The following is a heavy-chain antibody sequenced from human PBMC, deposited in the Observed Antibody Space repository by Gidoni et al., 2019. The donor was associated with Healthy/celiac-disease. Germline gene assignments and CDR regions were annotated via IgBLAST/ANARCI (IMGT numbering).Heavy chain of an antibody. D-gene: IGHD3-3*01. CDR1: GSTFTSYG. Sequence: QVQLVQSGAAVKKPGASVKVSCKASGSTFTSYGISWVRQAPGQGLEWMGWISAYNGNTNYAQKLQGRVTMTTDTSTSTAYMELRSLRSDDTAVYYCARSLDYDFWSDYYYYFDYWGQGTLVTVSS. CDR2: ISAYNGNT. CDR3: ARSLDYDFWSDYYYYFDY. J-gene: IGHJ4*02. V-gene: IGHV1-18*01.